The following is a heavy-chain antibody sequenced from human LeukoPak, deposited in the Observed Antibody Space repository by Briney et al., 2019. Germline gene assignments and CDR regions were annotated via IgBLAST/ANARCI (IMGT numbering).Heavy chain of an antibody. Sequence: ASVKVSCKASGYTFTNYFMHWVRQAPGQGLEWMGIINPSGGSTRYAQKFQGRVTMTRDTSTSTVYMELSSPRSEDTAVYYCARRHSNYATYYFGYWGQGTLVTVSS. CDR2: INPSGGST. D-gene: IGHD4-11*01. CDR3: ARRHSNYATYYFGY. CDR1: GYTFTNYF. V-gene: IGHV1-46*01. J-gene: IGHJ4*02.